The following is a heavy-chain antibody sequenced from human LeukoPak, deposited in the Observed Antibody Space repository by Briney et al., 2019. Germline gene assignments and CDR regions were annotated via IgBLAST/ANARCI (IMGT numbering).Heavy chain of an antibody. Sequence: PSETLSLTCTVSGGSISTYFWSWIRQPPGKGLEWIGYIYYSGSTNYNPSLKSRVTISLDTSKNQFSLKLSSVTAADTAMYYCARRQQLVRGWFDPWGQGTLVTVSS. J-gene: IGHJ5*02. V-gene: IGHV4-59*01. CDR2: IYYSGST. CDR3: ARRQQLVRGWFDP. D-gene: IGHD6-13*01. CDR1: GGSISTYF.